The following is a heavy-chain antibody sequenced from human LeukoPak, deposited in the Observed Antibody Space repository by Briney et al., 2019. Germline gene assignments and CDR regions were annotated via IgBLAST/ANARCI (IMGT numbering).Heavy chain of an antibody. CDR1: GFTVSGNY. CDR2: TSGSGGST. CDR3: AKDTGATHGDY. D-gene: IGHD1-26*01. Sequence: GGSLRLSCAASGFTVSGNYMSWVRQAPGKGLEWVSATSGSGGSTYYADSVKGRFTISRDNSKNTLYLQMNSLRAEDTAVYYCAKDTGATHGDYWGQGTLVTVSS. J-gene: IGHJ4*02. V-gene: IGHV3-23*01.